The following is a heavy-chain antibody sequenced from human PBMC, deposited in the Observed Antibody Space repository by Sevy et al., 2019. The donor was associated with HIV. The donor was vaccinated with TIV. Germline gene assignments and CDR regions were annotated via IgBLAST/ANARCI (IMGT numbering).Heavy chain of an antibody. CDR3: AITKDYYDNSGYPFDY. V-gene: IGHV1-24*01. CDR2: FDPEEGKT. CDR1: GYTLTKLS. Sequence: ASVKVSCKVSGYTLTKLSMHWVRQAPGKGLEWMGTFDPEEGKTIYAQKFQGRVTMTEHTSIDTAYMELSSLRSEDTAVFYCAITKDYYDNSGYPFDYWGQGTLVTVSS. J-gene: IGHJ4*02. D-gene: IGHD3-22*01.